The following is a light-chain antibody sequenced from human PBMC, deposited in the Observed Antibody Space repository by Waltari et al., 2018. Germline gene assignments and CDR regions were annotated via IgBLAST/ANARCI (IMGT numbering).Light chain of an antibody. J-gene: IGLJ3*02. Sequence: SFDLTQTSSLSVSPGQTVRITCSGDVLANKYARWFQQKPGQAPILIISKDTERPSGIPERFSGSSSGTTVTLTISGAQVEDEADYYCYSAADNDLGVFGGGTKLTVL. V-gene: IGLV3-27*01. CDR2: KDT. CDR1: VLANKY. CDR3: YSAADNDLGV.